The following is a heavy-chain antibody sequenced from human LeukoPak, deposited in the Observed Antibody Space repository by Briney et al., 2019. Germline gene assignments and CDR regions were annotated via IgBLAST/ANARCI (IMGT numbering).Heavy chain of an antibody. CDR3: AKGGLCTGMVLYY. J-gene: IGHJ4*01. CDR2: INQDGIEI. CDR1: GFASTSYW. V-gene: IGHV3-7*05. Sequence: GRSLRLSCAASGFASTSYWMSWVCQAPGKGQQWVANINQDGIEISSVDSMTGRFTSARDTSKNTLLIQLTTLRAEDTAVYYCAKGGLCTGMVLYYSGHGDLGTVSS. D-gene: IGHD5-18*01.